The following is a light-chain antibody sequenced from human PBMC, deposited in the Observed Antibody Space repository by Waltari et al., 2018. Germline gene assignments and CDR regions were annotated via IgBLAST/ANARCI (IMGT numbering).Light chain of an antibody. CDR2: ADD. Sequence: QSVLPQTPSVSAAPRQRVTISCSGSRSNIGNNAVTWYQQVPGKAPKLLVFADDLLPSGVSDRFSGSKSGTSASLAISGLRSEDEGVYFCAAWDDSLKGVLFGGGTKLTVL. CDR1: RSNIGNNA. V-gene: IGLV1-36*01. CDR3: AAWDDSLKGVL. J-gene: IGLJ2*01.